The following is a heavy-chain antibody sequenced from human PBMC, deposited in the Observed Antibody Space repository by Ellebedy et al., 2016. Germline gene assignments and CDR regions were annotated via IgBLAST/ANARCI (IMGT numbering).Heavy chain of an antibody. CDR2: ISANGNKR. Sequence: GGSLRLSXVASGFPFRNFFMSWVRQAPGKGLEWVATISANGNKRDLADSVQGRFTISRDNFRNTLHLQMNNLRGEDTAVYYCRQGHYADYWGQGTLVTVSS. V-gene: IGHV3-23*01. CDR3: RQGHYADY. D-gene: IGHD2-2*01. J-gene: IGHJ4*02. CDR1: GFPFRNFF.